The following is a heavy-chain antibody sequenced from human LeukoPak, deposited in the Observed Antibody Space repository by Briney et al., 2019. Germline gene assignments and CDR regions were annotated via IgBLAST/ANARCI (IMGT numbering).Heavy chain of an antibody. CDR1: GFTFSGSA. J-gene: IGHJ4*02. D-gene: IGHD6-6*01. CDR2: IRSKANSYAT. V-gene: IGHV3-73*01. CDR3: TRHPSSSSSVVVDY. Sequence: GGSLRLSCAASGFTFSGSAMPWVRQASGKGLEWVGRIRSKANSYATAYAASVKGRFTISRDDSKNTAYLQMNSLKTEDTAVYYCTRHPSSSSSVVVDYWGQGTLVTVSS.